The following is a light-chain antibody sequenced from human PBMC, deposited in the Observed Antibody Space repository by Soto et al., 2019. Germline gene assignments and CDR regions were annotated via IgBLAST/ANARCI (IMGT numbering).Light chain of an antibody. CDR2: KIS. Sequence: DIVMTQTPLSSPVTLGQPASISCRSSRSLVSSNGNTYLGWLQQRPGQPPRLLIYKISERFSGVPDGFSGSGAATDFRLKISRVEAEDVGVYSCMQARVFPITFGQGTRLELK. CDR1: RSLVSSNGNTY. CDR3: MQARVFPIT. V-gene: IGKV2-24*01. J-gene: IGKJ5*01.